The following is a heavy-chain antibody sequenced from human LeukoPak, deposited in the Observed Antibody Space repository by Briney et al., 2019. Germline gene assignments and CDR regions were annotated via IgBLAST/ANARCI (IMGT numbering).Heavy chain of an antibody. D-gene: IGHD6-19*01. V-gene: IGHV4-59*08. CDR3: ARRQGSGWYDYFDY. J-gene: IGHJ4*02. CDR1: GGSISNYY. CDR2: IYYSGST. Sequence: SETLSLTCTVSGGSISNYYWSWIRQPPGKGLEWIGYIYYSGSTKYNPSLKSRVTMSVDTSKNQFSLKLSSVTAADTAVHYCARRQGSGWYDYFDYWGQGILVTVSS.